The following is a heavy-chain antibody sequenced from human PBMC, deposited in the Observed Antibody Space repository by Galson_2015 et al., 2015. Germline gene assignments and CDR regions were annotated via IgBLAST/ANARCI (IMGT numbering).Heavy chain of an antibody. Sequence: SVKVSCKASGGTFSSYAISWVRQAPGQGLEWMGGIIPIFGTANYAQKFQGRVTITADESTSTAYMELSSLRPEDTAVYYCARSCDIVVVPASYYYYMDVWGKGTTVTVSS. CDR1: GGTFSSYA. J-gene: IGHJ6*03. CDR3: ARSCDIVVVPASYYYYMDV. V-gene: IGHV1-69*13. CDR2: IIPIFGTA. D-gene: IGHD2-2*01.